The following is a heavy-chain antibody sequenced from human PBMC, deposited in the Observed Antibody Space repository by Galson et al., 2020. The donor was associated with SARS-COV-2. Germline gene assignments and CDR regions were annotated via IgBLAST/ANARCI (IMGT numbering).Heavy chain of an antibody. CDR1: GFTFSSYS. D-gene: IGHD1-1*01. Sequence: KIGESLKISCAASGFTFSSYSMNWVRQAPGKGLEWVSSISSSSSYIYYADSVKGRFTISRDNAKNSLYLQMNSLRAEDTAVYYCASSPLEVPFTWNHHWGQRTLVTVSS. V-gene: IGHV3-21*01. J-gene: IGHJ5*02. CDR2: ISSSSSYI. CDR3: ASSPLEVPFTWNHH.